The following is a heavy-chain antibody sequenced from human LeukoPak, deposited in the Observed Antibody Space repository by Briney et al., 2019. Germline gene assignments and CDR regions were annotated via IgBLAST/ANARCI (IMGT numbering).Heavy chain of an antibody. V-gene: IGHV3-48*03. J-gene: IGHJ3*02. CDR3: ARSAGSMVRGVMSAFDI. CDR2: ISSSGSTI. D-gene: IGHD3-10*01. Sequence: GGSLRLSCAASGFTFSSYEMNWVRQAPGKGLEWVSYISSSGSTIYYADSVKGRFTISRDNAKNSLYLQMNSLRAEDTAVYYCARSAGSMVRGVMSAFDIWGQGTMVTVSS. CDR1: GFTFSSYE.